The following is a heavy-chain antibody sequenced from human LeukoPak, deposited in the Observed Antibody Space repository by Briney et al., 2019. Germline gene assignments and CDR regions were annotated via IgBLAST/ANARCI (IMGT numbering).Heavy chain of an antibody. D-gene: IGHD3-10*01. J-gene: IGHJ6*02. CDR1: GYTFTSYA. CDR2: IIPILGIA. Sequence: GASVKVSCKASGYTFTSYAISWVRQAPGQGLEWMGRIIPILGIANYAQKFQGRVTITADKSTSTAYMELSSLRSEDTAVYYCARRLGRDYYGSGSYYNPGGGTYYYYGMDVWGQGTTVTVSS. V-gene: IGHV1-69*04. CDR3: ARRLGRDYYGSGSYYNPGGGTYYYYGMDV.